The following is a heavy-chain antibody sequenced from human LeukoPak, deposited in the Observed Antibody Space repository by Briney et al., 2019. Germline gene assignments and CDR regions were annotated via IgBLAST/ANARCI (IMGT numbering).Heavy chain of an antibody. V-gene: IGHV1-3*01. D-gene: IGHD3-22*01. J-gene: IGHJ4*02. CDR2: INAGNGNT. CDR1: GYTFTSYA. Sequence: ASVKVSCKASGYTFTSYAMHWVRQAPGQRLEWMGWINAGNGNTKYSQKFQGRVTITRDTSASTAYMELSSLRSEDTAVYYCASSLTMIVVRGLYYFDYWGQGTLVTVSS. CDR3: ASSLTMIVVRGLYYFDY.